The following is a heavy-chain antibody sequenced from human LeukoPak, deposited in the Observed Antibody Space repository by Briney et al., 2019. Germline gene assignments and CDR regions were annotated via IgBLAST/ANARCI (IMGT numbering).Heavy chain of an antibody. V-gene: IGHV4-34*01. CDR1: GGSFSGYY. D-gene: IGHD5-12*01. Sequence: PSETLSLTCAVYGGSFSGYYWSWIRQPPGKGLEWIGEINHSGSTNYNPSLKSRVTISVDTSKNQFSLKLSSVTAADTAVYYCARGASIVATVVRVTFDPWGQGTLVTVSS. CDR3: ARGASIVATVVRVTFDP. J-gene: IGHJ5*02. CDR2: INHSGST.